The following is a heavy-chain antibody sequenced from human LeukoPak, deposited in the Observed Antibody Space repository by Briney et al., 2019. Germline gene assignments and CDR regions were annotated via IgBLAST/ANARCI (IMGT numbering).Heavy chain of an antibody. J-gene: IGHJ5*02. V-gene: IGHV3-49*04. D-gene: IGHD6-13*01. CDR1: GFTFSSYS. CDR3: TRDSWEGTYNWFDP. CDR2: IRSKAYGGTT. Sequence: GGSLRLSCAASGFTFSSYSMNWVRQAPGRGLEWVGFIRSKAYGGTTEYAASVKGRFTISRDDSKSIAYLQMNSLKTEDTAVYYCTRDSWEGTYNWFDPWGQGTLVTVSS.